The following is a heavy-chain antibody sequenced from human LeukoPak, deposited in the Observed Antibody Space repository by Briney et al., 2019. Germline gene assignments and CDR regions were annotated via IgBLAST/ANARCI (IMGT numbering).Heavy chain of an antibody. J-gene: IGHJ4*02. CDR3: ARSGSTTWHNFDY. V-gene: IGHV4-59*13. D-gene: IGHD6-13*01. CDR2: FHHSGNT. CDR1: GGSIRSYY. Sequence: PSETLPLTCTVSGGSIRSYYWNWIRQPPGKGQEWIGSFHHSGNTHYNPSLKSRVTISVDTSNNQFSLRLSSVTAADTAVYYCARSGSTTWHNFDYWGQGTLVTVSS.